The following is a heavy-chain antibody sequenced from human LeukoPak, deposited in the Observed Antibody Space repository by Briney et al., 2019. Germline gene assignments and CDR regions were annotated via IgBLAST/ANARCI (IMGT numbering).Heavy chain of an antibody. CDR2: IYYSGTT. J-gene: IGHJ3*02. CDR3: ARSPGGGFDI. CDR1: GGSISNYY. D-gene: IGHD2-15*01. V-gene: IGHV4-59*01. Sequence: SETLSLTCTVSGGSISNYYGGWIRQTPGKGLELIGYIYYSGTTNYNPSLKSRVSISVDTSKKQFSLKSSSVTAADTAVYYCARSPGGGFDIWGQGTMVTVSS.